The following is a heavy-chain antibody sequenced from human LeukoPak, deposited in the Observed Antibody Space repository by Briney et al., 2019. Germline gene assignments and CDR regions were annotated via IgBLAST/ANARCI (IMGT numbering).Heavy chain of an antibody. Sequence: PSETLSLTCAVYGGSFSGYYWSWIRQPPGKGLEWIGEIYHSGSTNYNPSLKSRVTISVDTSKNQFSLKLSSVTAADTAVYYCARATDSSGYYYLSDYFDYWGQGTLVTVSS. CDR2: IYHSGST. CDR1: GGSFSGYY. D-gene: IGHD3-22*01. J-gene: IGHJ4*02. V-gene: IGHV4-34*01. CDR3: ARATDSSGYYYLSDYFDY.